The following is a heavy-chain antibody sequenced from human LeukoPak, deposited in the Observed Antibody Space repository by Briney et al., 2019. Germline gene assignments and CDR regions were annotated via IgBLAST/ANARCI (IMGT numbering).Heavy chain of an antibody. CDR2: IRYDGSNK. D-gene: IGHD6-19*01. V-gene: IGHV3-30*02. CDR3: ARDPSSGWYLKGWFDP. J-gene: IGHJ5*02. Sequence: PGGSLRLSCAASGFTFSSYGMHWVRQAPGKGLEWVAFIRYDGSNKYYADSVKGRFTISRDNSKNTLYLQMNSLRAEDTAVYYCARDPSSGWYLKGWFDPWGQGILVTVSS. CDR1: GFTFSSYG.